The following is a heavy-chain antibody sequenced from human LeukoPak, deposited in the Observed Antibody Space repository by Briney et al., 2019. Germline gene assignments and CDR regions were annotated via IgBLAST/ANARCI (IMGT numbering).Heavy chain of an antibody. CDR2: IKSKIDGGTT. J-gene: IGHJ4*02. Sequence: GGSLRLSCAASGFTFTNARMGWVRQAPGKGLEWVGLIKSKIDGGTTDFAAPVKGRFTISRDDSKHTLYLQMNSLKSEDTAVYCCTIGYGHSDFDYWGQGTLVTVSS. D-gene: IGHD3-3*02. V-gene: IGHV3-15*01. CDR1: GFTFTNAR. CDR3: TIGYGHSDFDY.